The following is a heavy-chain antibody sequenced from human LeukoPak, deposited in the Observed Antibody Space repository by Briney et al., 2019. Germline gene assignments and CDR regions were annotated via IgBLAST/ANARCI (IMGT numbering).Heavy chain of an antibody. J-gene: IGHJ3*02. Sequence: RGSLRLSCAASGFTFSSYSMNWVRQAPGKGLEWVSYISSSSSTIYYADSVKGRFTISRDNAKNSLYLQMNSLRAEDTAVYYCARAPMYGSGSFLHHNAFDIWGQGTMVTVSS. CDR1: GFTFSSYS. D-gene: IGHD3-10*01. CDR3: ARAPMYGSGSFLHHNAFDI. CDR2: ISSSSSTI. V-gene: IGHV3-48*01.